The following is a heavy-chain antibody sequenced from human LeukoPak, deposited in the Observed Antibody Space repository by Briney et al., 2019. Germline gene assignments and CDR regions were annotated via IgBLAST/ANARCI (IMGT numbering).Heavy chain of an antibody. Sequence: PGRSLRLSCIASGFTFGDYAMSWIRQAPGKGLEWVGFIRSKAYGETADYAASVKGRFTISRDDSKAIAYLQMKSLKTEDTAVYHCTRDRGAYNLYDYWGQGTLVTVSS. CDR3: TRDRGAYNLYDY. J-gene: IGHJ4*02. V-gene: IGHV3-49*03. CDR1: GFTFGDYA. D-gene: IGHD1-1*01. CDR2: IRSKAYGETA.